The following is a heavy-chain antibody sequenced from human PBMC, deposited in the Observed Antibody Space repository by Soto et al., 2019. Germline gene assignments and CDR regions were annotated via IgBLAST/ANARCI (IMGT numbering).Heavy chain of an antibody. CDR3: ATYPRPYNWIDI. Sequence: QVRLEQSGPEVKKPGSSVRVSCQASGGARTSYPIHWVRQAPGQGLEWVGVIDPMFDTSNLAESFKARLTLTADVSTKTVYMDLTGLRSDDTAVYFCATYPRPYNWIDIWGQGTLLTVSS. V-gene: IGHV1-69*01. D-gene: IGHD2-21*01. CDR2: IDPMFDTS. J-gene: IGHJ5*02. CDR1: GGARTSYP.